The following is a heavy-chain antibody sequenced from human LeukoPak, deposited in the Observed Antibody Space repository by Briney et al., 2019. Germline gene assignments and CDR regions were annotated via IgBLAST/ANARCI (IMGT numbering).Heavy chain of an antibody. CDR2: ISSSSYYI. Sequence: PGGSLRLSCAASGFTFSSYSMNWVRQAPGRGLEWVSSISSSSYYIYYADSVKGRFTISRDNANNSLFLQMSSLRAEDTAVYYCARVSGLWWFPDFWGQGTLVTVSS. CDR1: GFTFSSYS. J-gene: IGHJ4*02. V-gene: IGHV3-21*01. D-gene: IGHD2-8*02. CDR3: ARVSGLWWFPDF.